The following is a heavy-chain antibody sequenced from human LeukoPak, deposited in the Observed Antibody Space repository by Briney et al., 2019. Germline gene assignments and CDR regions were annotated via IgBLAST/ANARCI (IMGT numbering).Heavy chain of an antibody. V-gene: IGHV3-30*02. J-gene: IGHJ6*03. CDR2: IRYDGSIQ. Sequence: GGSLRLSCAASGFTFSSYGMHWVRQAPGKGLEWVAFIRYDGSIQYHADSVKGRFTISRDNSKSTLYLQMSSLRAEDTALYYCAKDTVKVTTIRRVPHYTDVWGKGTTVTISS. CDR1: GFTFSSYG. CDR3: AKDTVKVTTIRRVPHYTDV. D-gene: IGHD5-24*01.